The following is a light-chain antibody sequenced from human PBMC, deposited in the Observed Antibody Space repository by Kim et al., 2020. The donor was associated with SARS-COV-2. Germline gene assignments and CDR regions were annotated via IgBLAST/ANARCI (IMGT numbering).Light chain of an antibody. CDR2: DAS. V-gene: IGKV3-11*01. J-gene: IGKJ2*01. CDR3: QQRATWPQT. Sequence: PGETATLYCRTSQSVRGFLAWYQRRPGQSPRLLIYDASKRAAGTPARFTGSGSGTNLTLTISGLEPADSAIYYCQQRATWPQTFGQGTKLEI. CDR1: QSVRGF.